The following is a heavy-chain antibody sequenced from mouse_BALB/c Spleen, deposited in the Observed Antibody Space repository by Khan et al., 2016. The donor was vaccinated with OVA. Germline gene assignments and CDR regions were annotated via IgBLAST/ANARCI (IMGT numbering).Heavy chain of an antibody. V-gene: IGHV3-2*02. D-gene: IGHD2-4*01. CDR1: GYSITSEYT. CDR3: ARKDYYDYDPFPY. CDR2: ISYSGNT. J-gene: IGHJ3*01. Sequence: VQLKESGPGLVKPSQSLSLTCTVTGYSITSEYTWNWIRQFLGNKLEWMGFISYSGNTRYNPSLKSRISITRDTSKNQFFLQLNSVTSEDTATYYCARKDYYDYDPFPYWGQGTLVTVSA.